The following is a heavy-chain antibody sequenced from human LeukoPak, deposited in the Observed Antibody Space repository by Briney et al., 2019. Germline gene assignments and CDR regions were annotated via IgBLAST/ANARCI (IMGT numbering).Heavy chain of an antibody. D-gene: IGHD3-10*01. Sequence: SETLSLTCTVSGGSISSGGYYWSWIRQHPGKGLEWIGYIYYSGSTYYNPSLKSRVTISVDTSKNQFSLKLSSVTAADTAVYYCARGGGYYGSGTDFDYWGQGTLVTVSS. J-gene: IGHJ4*02. CDR1: GGSISSGGYY. CDR3: ARGGGYYGSGTDFDY. V-gene: IGHV4-31*03. CDR2: IYYSGST.